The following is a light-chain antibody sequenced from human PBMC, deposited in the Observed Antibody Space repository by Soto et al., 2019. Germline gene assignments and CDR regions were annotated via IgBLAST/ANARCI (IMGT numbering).Light chain of an antibody. CDR2: DAS. J-gene: IGKJ1*01. V-gene: IGKV3-11*01. Sequence: EIVLTQSPGTLSLSPGERATLSCRASQSVSDSSLAWYHQKPGQAPRLLIYDASNRATGIPARFSGSGSGTDFTLTISSLEPEDSAVYYCQQNLGVHTFGQGTKVDIK. CDR3: QQNLGVHT. CDR1: QSVSDSS.